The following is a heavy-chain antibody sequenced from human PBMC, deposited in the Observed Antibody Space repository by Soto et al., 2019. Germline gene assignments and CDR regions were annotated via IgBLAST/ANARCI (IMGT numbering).Heavy chain of an antibody. CDR3: ARDKSLNTIRSDYYYNMDL. V-gene: IGHV3-21*01. Sequence: EVQLVESGGGLVKPGGSLRLSCAASGFTFSSYSMNWVRQAPGKGLEWVSSISSSSSYIYYADSVKGRFTISKDNVKNLLILQMNKLGAEDTVLYYRARDKSLNTIRSDYYYNMDLWGKGTTVTVSS. D-gene: IGHD1-1*01. J-gene: IGHJ6*03. CDR1: GFTFSSYS. CDR2: ISSSSSYI.